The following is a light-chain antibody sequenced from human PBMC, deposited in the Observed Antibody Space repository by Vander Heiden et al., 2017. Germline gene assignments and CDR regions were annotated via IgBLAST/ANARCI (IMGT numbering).Light chain of an antibody. Sequence: DIQMTQPSSSLSASVGDRVNITCRPSQSVSSYLIGYQQKPGKAPKLLMYEASSFQSGVPSRFSGSGSAANVTLTISSRQQDEVATYYYQQNYSTPGYTFGQGTKLEI. J-gene: IGKJ2*01. CDR1: QSVSSY. CDR3: QQNYSTPGYT. V-gene: IGKV1-39*01. CDR2: EAS.